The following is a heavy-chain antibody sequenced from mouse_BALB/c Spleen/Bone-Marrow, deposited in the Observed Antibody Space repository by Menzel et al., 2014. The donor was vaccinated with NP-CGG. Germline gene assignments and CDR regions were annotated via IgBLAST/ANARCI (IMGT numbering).Heavy chain of an antibody. CDR2: INPDSSTI. D-gene: IGHD1-2*01. CDR1: GFDFSGYW. V-gene: IGHV4-1*02. J-gene: IGHJ1*01. CDR3: ARPGYYGYQDV. Sequence: EVQVVESGGGLVQPGGSLKLSCAASGFDFSGYWMTWVRQAPGKGLEWIGEINPDSSTISYTPSLKDKFIISRDNAKNALYLQMSKVRSEDTALYYCARPGYYGYQDVWGAGTTVTVSS.